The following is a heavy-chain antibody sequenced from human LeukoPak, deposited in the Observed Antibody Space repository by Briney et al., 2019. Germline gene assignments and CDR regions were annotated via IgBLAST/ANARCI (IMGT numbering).Heavy chain of an antibody. D-gene: IGHD1-26*01. Sequence: GGSLRLSCAASGFTFSGSAMHWVRQASGKGLEWVGRIRSKANSYATAYAASVKGRFTISRDDSKNTAYLQMYSLRAEDTAVYYCARDWGAGPFGYFDLWGRGTLVTVS. V-gene: IGHV3-73*01. CDR1: GFTFSGSA. CDR2: IRSKANSYAT. J-gene: IGHJ2*01. CDR3: ARDWGAGPFGYFDL.